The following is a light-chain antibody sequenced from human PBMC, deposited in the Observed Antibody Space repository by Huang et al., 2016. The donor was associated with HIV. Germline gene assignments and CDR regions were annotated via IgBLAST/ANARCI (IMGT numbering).Light chain of an antibody. Sequence: EIVMTQSPATLSVSPGERATVPCRANQSVSSNLAWYQQKIGQAPRLLSYGASTRATNIPARFSASGSETNFSLTINSLQSEDFAVYYCQQYSHWLYTFGQGTKVEMK. CDR3: QQYSHWLYT. J-gene: IGKJ2*01. V-gene: IGKV3-15*01. CDR2: GAS. CDR1: QSVSSN.